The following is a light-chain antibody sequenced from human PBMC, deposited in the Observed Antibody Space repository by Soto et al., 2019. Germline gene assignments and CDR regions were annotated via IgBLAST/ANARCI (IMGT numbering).Light chain of an antibody. J-gene: IGLJ3*02. CDR1: SSDVGGYNF. CDR2: EVS. V-gene: IGLV2-8*01. CDR3: SSRATNAGGDNCV. Sequence: QSALTQPPSASGSPGQSVTISCTGTSSDVGGYNFVSWYQQHPGKSPKLMIYEVSKRPSGVPDRFSGSKSGNTASLTVSGLQAEDEADYYCSSRATNAGGDNCVFGGGTKLTVL.